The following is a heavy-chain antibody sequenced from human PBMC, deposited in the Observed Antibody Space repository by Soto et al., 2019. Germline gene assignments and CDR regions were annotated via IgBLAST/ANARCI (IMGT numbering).Heavy chain of an antibody. D-gene: IGHD1-26*01. CDR3: AKGGVGSTSNAFDI. CDR1: GCTFRSYG. J-gene: IGHJ3*02. CDR2: ISYDGSNK. V-gene: IGHV3-30*18. Sequence: GSLLLSCAASGCTFRSYGMHWVRQAPGEGLEWVAVISYDGSNKYYADSVKGRFTISRDNSKNTLSLQMNSLRAEDTDVYYCAKGGVGSTSNAFDIWGQGTMVTV.